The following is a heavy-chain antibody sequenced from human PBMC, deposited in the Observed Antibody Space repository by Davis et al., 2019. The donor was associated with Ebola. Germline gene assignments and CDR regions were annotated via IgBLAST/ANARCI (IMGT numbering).Heavy chain of an antibody. CDR2: IWYDGSRK. V-gene: IGHV3-33*01. CDR3: AIPDCSGANCYSVYIKN. J-gene: IGHJ4*02. Sequence: GGSLKISCAASGFNFRSYGMHWVRQAPDKGLEWVAVIWYDGSRKYYGDSVKGRFTISRDNSNNLLYLQMNSLRAEDTAVYYCAIPDCSGANCYSVYIKNWGQGTLVTVSS. CDR1: GFNFRSYG. D-gene: IGHD2-15*01.